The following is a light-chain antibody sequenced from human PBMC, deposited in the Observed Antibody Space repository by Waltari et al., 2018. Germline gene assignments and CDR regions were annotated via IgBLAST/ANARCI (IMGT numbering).Light chain of an antibody. J-gene: IGLJ3*02. Sequence: QSALTQPASVSGSPGQSITISCTGTSSDVGTFNLVPCYQQPPGKVPKLLIYDVSHRPSGVSDRLSGSKSGNTASLTISGLQPEDEADYFCSSYTTRGTWVFGGGTKLTVL. CDR1: SSDVGTFNL. V-gene: IGLV2-14*02. CDR3: SSYTTRGTWV. CDR2: DVS.